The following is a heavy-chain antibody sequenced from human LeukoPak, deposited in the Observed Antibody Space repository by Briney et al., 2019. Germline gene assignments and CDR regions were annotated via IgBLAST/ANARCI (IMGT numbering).Heavy chain of an antibody. CDR2: IQYDGTNK. Sequence: GGSLRLSCAASGFTFSRNGMYWVRQAPGKGLEWVAFIQYDGTNKYYADSVKGRFTISRDNSKNTLYLQMNSLRAEDTAVYYCAKDPSGYLTYFDYWGQGTLVTVSS. J-gene: IGHJ4*02. CDR3: AKDPSGYLTYFDY. D-gene: IGHD3-3*01. CDR1: GFTFSRNG. V-gene: IGHV3-30*02.